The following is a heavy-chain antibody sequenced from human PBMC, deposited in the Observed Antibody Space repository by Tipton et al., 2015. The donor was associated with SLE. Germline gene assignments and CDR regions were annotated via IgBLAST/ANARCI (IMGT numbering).Heavy chain of an antibody. V-gene: IGHV4-59*01. CDR1: GGSISNYY. CDR3: AREGDYYYYMDV. Sequence: TLSLTCTVSGGSISNYYWSWIRQPPGKGLEWIGYTYYSGSTNYNPSLKSRVTTSLDTSKNQFSLKLSSVTAADTAVYYCAREGDYYYYMDVWGKGTTVTVSS. CDR2: TYYSGST. J-gene: IGHJ6*03.